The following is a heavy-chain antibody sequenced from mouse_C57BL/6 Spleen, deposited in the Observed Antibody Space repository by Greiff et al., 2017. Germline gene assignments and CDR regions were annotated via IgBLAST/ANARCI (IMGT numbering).Heavy chain of an antibody. CDR1: GFSLTSYG. V-gene: IGHV2-3*01. CDR3: AKQRQLRLRAMDY. D-gene: IGHD3-2*02. CDR2: LWGDGST. Sequence: VQLQQSGPGLVAPSQSLSITCTVSGFSLTSYGVSWVRQPPGKGLAWLGVLWGDGSTNYHSALISRLSIRKDNSKSQVLLKLNSLQTDDTATYYCAKQRQLRLRAMDYWGQGTSVTVSS. J-gene: IGHJ4*01.